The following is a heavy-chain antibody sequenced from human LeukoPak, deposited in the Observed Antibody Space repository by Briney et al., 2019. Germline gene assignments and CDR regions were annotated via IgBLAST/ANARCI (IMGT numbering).Heavy chain of an antibody. V-gene: IGHV3-11*04. J-gene: IGHJ4*02. Sequence: PVGSLRLSCAASGFTFSSYAMSWIRQAPGKGLEWVSYISSSGSTIYYADSVKGRFTISRDNAKNSLYLQMNSLRAEDTAVYYCARDRANGDYYFDYWGQGTLVTVSS. CDR1: GFTFSSYA. CDR3: ARDRANGDYYFDY. D-gene: IGHD2-21*02. CDR2: ISSSGSTI.